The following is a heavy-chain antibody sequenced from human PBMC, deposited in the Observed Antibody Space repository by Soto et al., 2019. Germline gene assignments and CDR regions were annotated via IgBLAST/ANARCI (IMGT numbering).Heavy chain of an antibody. CDR3: ARLASGWQYYYFDF. J-gene: IGHJ2*01. Sequence: QVQLQQWGAGLLKPSETLSLTCAVYGGSFSPYFWSWIRQPPGKGLEWIGEINHSGSTNYNPSLTPPATLSVDTSKNQVSLKLTSVTAADTAVYYCARLASGWQYYYFDFWGRGTPVTVSS. CDR1: GGSFSPYF. V-gene: IGHV4-34*01. D-gene: IGHD6-19*01. CDR2: INHSGST.